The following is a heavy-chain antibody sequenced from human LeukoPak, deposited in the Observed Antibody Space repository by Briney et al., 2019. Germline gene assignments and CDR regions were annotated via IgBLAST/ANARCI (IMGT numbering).Heavy chain of an antibody. CDR2: IRGTHYGGTT. CDR3: SGTLGELSFYDY. CDR1: GGTFSNYA. D-gene: IGHD3-16*02. J-gene: IGHJ4*02. Sequence: SLILSCTASGGTFSNYAVSWVRQAPGQGLEWVGFIRGTHYGGTTEYAESLKGRSTISRDDSKSIAHLQLNRLKTEDTAVYYCSGTLGELSFYDYWGQGTLVTVSS. V-gene: IGHV3-49*04.